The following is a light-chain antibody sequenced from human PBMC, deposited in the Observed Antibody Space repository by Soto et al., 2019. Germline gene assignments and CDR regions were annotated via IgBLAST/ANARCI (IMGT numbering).Light chain of an antibody. J-gene: IGLJ3*02. CDR1: SSDVGNYNY. CDR2: EVN. CDR3: SSYAGTKNEWV. Sequence: QSALTQPPSASGSPGQSVTISCTGTSSDVGNYNYVSWYQQHPGKAPKLMIYEVNKRPSGVPDRFSGSKSGNTASLTVSGLQAEDEADYYCSSYAGTKNEWVFGGGTKLTVL. V-gene: IGLV2-8*01.